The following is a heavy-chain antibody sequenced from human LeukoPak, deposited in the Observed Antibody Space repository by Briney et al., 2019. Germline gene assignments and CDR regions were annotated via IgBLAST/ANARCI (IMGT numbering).Heavy chain of an antibody. CDR2: INPSGGST. Sequence: ASVKVSCKASGYTFTSYYMHWVRQAPGQGLEWMGIINPSGGSTSYAQEFQGRVTMTRDMSTSTVYMELSSLRSEDTAVYYCARAFQSLGGLSLPDYWGQGTLVTVSS. V-gene: IGHV1-46*01. J-gene: IGHJ4*02. D-gene: IGHD3-16*02. CDR1: GYTFTSYY. CDR3: ARAFQSLGGLSLPDY.